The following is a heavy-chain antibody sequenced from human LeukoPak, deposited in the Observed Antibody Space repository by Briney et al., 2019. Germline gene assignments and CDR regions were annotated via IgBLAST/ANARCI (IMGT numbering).Heavy chain of an antibody. D-gene: IGHD4-17*01. CDR3: ARYAPYGDYPYYFDY. Sequence: PSETLSLTCTVSGGSISTYYWSWIRQPPGKGLEWIGYIYYSGSTNYNPSLKSRVTISVGTSKNQFSLKLSSVTAADTAVYYCARYAPYGDYPYYFDYWGQGTLVTVSS. CDR2: IYYSGST. CDR1: GGSISTYY. V-gene: IGHV4-59*01. J-gene: IGHJ4*02.